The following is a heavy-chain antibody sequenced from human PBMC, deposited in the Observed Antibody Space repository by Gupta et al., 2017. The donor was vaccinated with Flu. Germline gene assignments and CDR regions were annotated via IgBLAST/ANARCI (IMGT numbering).Heavy chain of an antibody. D-gene: IGHD7-27*01. V-gene: IGHV3-33*01. CDR3: ARDTSNWGVDY. CDR1: GFTFSSYG. Sequence: QVQLVESGGGVVQPGRSLRLSCAASGFTFSSYGMHWVRQAPGKGLEWVAVIWYDGSNKYYADSVKGRFTISRDNSKNTLYLQMNSLRAEDTAVYYCARDTSNWGVDYWGQGTLVTVSS. J-gene: IGHJ4*02. CDR2: IWYDGSNK.